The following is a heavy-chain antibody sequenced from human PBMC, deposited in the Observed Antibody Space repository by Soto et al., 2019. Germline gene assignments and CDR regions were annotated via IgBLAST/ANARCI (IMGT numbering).Heavy chain of an antibody. V-gene: IGHV5-51*01. CDR2: SYPGDSDT. CDR1: GYSFTSYW. J-gene: IGHJ6*02. CDR3: ARHRYYYYGMDV. Sequence: RGESLKISWKGCGYSFTSYWIGWVREMAGKGLEWMGISYPGDSDTRYSPSFQGQVTISADKSISTAYLQWSSLKASDTAMYYCARHRYYYYGMDVWGQGTTVTVSS.